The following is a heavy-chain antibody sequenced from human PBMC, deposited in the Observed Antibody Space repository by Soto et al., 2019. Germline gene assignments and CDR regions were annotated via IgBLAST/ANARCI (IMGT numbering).Heavy chain of an antibody. CDR3: THDGKLGYRGYDLFDY. CDR1: GFSLSTSEVG. Sequence: SGPKLVNPTQTLTLTCTFSGFSLSTSEVGVGWIRQPPGKALEWLALIYWNDDARYSPSLKSRLTITKDTSKNQVVLTMTNMDPVDTSTYYCTHDGKLGYRGYDLFDYWGQGIVVTVSS. D-gene: IGHD5-12*01. J-gene: IGHJ4*02. V-gene: IGHV2-5*01. CDR2: IYWNDDA.